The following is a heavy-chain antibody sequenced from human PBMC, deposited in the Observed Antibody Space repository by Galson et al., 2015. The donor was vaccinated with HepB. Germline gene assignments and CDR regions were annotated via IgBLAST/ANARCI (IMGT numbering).Heavy chain of an antibody. V-gene: IGHV3-66*01. CDR3: ARDPGYGSGSYYDGKEDY. Sequence: SLRLSCAASGFTVSSNYISWVRQAPGKGLEWVSVIYSGGSTYYADSVKGRFTISRDKSKNTLYLQMNSLRAEDTAVYYCARDPGYGSGSYYDGKEDYWGQGTLVTVSS. CDR1: GFTVSSNY. CDR2: IYSGGST. J-gene: IGHJ4*02. D-gene: IGHD3-10*01.